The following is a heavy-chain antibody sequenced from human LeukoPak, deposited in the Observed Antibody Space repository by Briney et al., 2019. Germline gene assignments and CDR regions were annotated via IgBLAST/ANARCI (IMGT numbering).Heavy chain of an antibody. Sequence: SETLSLTCAVYGGSFSGYYWSWIRQPPGKGLEWIGEINHSGSTNYNPSLKSRVTISVDTSKNQFSLKLSSMTAADTAVYYCARGAPGGSSGYYYASPTPTLNYWGQGTLVTVSS. J-gene: IGHJ4*02. CDR2: INHSGST. CDR3: ARGAPGGSSGYYYASPTPTLNY. CDR1: GGSFSGYY. D-gene: IGHD3-22*01. V-gene: IGHV4-34*01.